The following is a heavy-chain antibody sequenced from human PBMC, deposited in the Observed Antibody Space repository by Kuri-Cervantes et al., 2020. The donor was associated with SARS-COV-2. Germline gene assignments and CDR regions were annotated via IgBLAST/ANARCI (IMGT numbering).Heavy chain of an antibody. V-gene: IGHV3-33*08. CDR1: GFTFSSNG. D-gene: IGHD2-15*01. J-gene: IGHJ6*03. Sequence: GGSLRPSCAASGFTFSSNGMHWVRQAPGKGLEWVAVIWYDGSNKYYADSVKGRFTISRDNSKNTLYLQMNSLRAEDTAVYYCARDRIAPTGWDYYMDVWGKGTTVTVSS. CDR3: ARDRIAPTGWDYYMDV. CDR2: IWYDGSNK.